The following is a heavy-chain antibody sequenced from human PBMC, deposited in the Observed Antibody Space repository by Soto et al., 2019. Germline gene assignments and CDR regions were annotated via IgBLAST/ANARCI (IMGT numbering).Heavy chain of an antibody. V-gene: IGHV1-18*01. CDR3: ARDRWRYFDWLLSNYYGMDV. Sequence: ASVKVSCKASGYTFTSYGISWVRQAPGPGLEWMGWISAYNGNTNYAQKLQGRVTMTTDTSTSTAYMELRSLRSDDTAVYYCARDRWRYFDWLLSNYYGMDVWGQGTTVTV. CDR1: GYTFTSYG. CDR2: ISAYNGNT. D-gene: IGHD3-9*01. J-gene: IGHJ6*02.